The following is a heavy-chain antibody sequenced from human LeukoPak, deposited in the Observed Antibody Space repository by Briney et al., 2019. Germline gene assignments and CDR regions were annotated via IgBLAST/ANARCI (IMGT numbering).Heavy chain of an antibody. D-gene: IGHD6-13*01. J-gene: IGHJ5*02. CDR1: GGTFSSYA. V-gene: IGHV1-69*04. CDR2: IIPILGIA. CDR3: ARTGIAAAPTFDP. Sequence: GASVKVSCKASGGTFSSYAISWVRQAPGQGLAWMGRIIPILGIANYAQKFQGRVTITADKSTSTAYMELSSLRSEDTAVYYCARTGIAAAPTFDPWGQGTLVTVSS.